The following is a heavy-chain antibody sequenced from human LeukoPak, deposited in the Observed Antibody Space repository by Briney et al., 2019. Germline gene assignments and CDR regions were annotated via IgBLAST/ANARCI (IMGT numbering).Heavy chain of an antibody. Sequence: SETLSLTCTVSGGSISSYYWSWIRQPPGQGLEWIGYIYYSGSTNYNPSLKSRVTISVDTSKNQFSLKLSSVTAADTAVYYCARVPGSRDGYRGAFDYWGQGTLVTVSS. V-gene: IGHV4-59*01. CDR1: GGSISSYY. CDR2: IYYSGST. J-gene: IGHJ4*02. CDR3: ARVPGSRDGYRGAFDY. D-gene: IGHD5-24*01.